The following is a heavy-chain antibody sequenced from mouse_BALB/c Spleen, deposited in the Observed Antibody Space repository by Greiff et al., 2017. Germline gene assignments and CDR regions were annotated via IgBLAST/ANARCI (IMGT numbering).Heavy chain of an antibody. J-gene: IGHJ3*01. CDR2: IYPGDGDT. Sequence: QVQLQQSGAELARPGASVKLSCKASGYTFTSYWMQWVKQRPGQGLEWIGAIYPGDGDTRYTQKFKGKATLTADKSSSTAYMQLSSLASEDSAVYYCARFTTATGAYWGQGTLVTVSA. D-gene: IGHD1-2*01. V-gene: IGHV1-87*01. CDR3: ARFTTATGAY. CDR1: GYTFTSYW.